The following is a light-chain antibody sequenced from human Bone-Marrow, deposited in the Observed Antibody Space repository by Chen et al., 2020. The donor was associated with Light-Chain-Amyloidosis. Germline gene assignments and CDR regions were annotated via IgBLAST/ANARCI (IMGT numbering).Light chain of an antibody. J-gene: IGKJ4*01. V-gene: IGKV1-33*01. Sequence: DIQMTQSPSSLSASVGDRVTITCQASQDISRFLNWYQQKPGKAPNLLIYDVYKLETGVPPRFSGSGSGKHFTLTITSLQPEDIATYYCQQYDHFLSFGGGTKVEV. CDR3: QQYDHFLS. CDR2: DVY. CDR1: QDISRF.